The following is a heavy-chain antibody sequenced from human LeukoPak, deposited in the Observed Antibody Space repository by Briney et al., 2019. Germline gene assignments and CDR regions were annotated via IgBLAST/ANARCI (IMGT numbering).Heavy chain of an antibody. J-gene: IGHJ3*02. CDR3: AEKYCSSTSCFDAFDI. D-gene: IGHD2-2*01. Sequence: ASVKVSCKASGYTFTSYGISWVRQAPGQGLEWMGWISAYNGNTNYAQKLQGRVTMTTDTSTSTAYMELRSLRSDDTAVYYCAEKYCSSTSCFDAFDIWGQGTMVTVSS. V-gene: IGHV1-18*01. CDR1: GYTFTSYG. CDR2: ISAYNGNT.